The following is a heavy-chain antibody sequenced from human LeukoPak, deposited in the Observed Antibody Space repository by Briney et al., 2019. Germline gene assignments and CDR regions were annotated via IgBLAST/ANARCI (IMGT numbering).Heavy chain of an antibody. Sequence: GGSLRLSCAASGFTFSSYAMHWVRQAPGKGLEWVAVISYDGSNKYYADSVKGRFTISRDNSKNTLYLQMNSLRAEDTAVYYCAKDGGYYYGSGNDYWGQGTLVTVPA. CDR2: ISYDGSNK. J-gene: IGHJ4*02. CDR3: AKDGGYYYGSGNDY. CDR1: GFTFSSYA. D-gene: IGHD3-10*01. V-gene: IGHV3-30-3*01.